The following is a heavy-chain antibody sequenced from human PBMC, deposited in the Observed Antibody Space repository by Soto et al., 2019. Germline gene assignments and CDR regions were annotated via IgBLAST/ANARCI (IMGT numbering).Heavy chain of an antibody. CDR1: GASISSSNW. D-gene: IGHD6-13*01. V-gene: IGHV4-4*02. CDR2: ISHSGST. Sequence: QVQLQESGPGLVKPSGTLSLTCAVSGASISSSNWWTWVRQPPGKGLEWIGEISHSGSTNYNPSLKSRINISVDRSKKQFSLELRSVTAADTAAYYCARSPSSSWYGGGAFEIWGHGTMVTVSS. CDR3: ARSPSSSWYGGGAFEI. J-gene: IGHJ3*02.